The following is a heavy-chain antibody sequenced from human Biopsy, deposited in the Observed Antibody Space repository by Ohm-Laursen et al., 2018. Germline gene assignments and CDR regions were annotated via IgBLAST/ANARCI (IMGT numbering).Heavy chain of an antibody. D-gene: IGHD1-26*01. CDR2: ISPSGGGT. CDR3: AIFEGYSDDNLDYEHYGMDV. Sequence: ASVKVSCKLSEFSFSRYDMHWVRQAPGRGLEWMGIISPSGGGTMDTQKFQDRLTMTRDTSTSTVHMELKSLKSEDTAVYYCAIFEGYSDDNLDYEHYGMDVWGQGTTVTVSS. CDR1: EFSFSRYD. J-gene: IGHJ6*02. V-gene: IGHV1-46*01.